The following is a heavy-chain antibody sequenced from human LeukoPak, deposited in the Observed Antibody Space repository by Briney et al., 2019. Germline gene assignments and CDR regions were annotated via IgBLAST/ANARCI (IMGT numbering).Heavy chain of an antibody. CDR1: GGSISSGGYY. CDR2: VYYSGST. CDR3: ASGKNAPLLDS. V-gene: IGHV4-31*03. J-gene: IGHJ4*02. D-gene: IGHD2-15*01. Sequence: PSGTLSLTCTVSGGSISSGGYYWSWIRQHPGKGLEWIGSVYYSGSTNYSPSLQGRVIISLDTSRNQFSLKLSSVTAADTAVYYCASGKNAPLLDSGGQG.